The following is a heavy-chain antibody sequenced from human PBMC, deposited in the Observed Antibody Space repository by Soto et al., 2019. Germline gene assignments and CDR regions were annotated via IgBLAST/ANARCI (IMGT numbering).Heavy chain of an antibody. J-gene: IGHJ1*01. CDR3: VEDESINWYSGHFRH. CDR2: INHSGST. CDR1: GGSFSVYY. Sequence: SETLSLTCAVYGGSFSVYYWSWIRHPPGKGLEWIGEINHSGSTNYNPSLKSRVTISVDTSKNQFSLKLSSVTAEDTAFYYCVEDESINWYSGHFRHWGQGTLVTVSS. V-gene: IGHV4-34*01. D-gene: IGHD6-13*01.